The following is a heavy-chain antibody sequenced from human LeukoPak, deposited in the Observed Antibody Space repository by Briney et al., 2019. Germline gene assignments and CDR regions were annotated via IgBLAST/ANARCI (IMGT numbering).Heavy chain of an antibody. CDR3: ARLNTAWEPNDY. Sequence: SETLSLTCTVSGGSITSYYWSWIRQPAGKGLEWIGRIYTTGSTYYNHSLKSRVTMAVDTSKNQFSLKLSSVTAADTAVYYCARLNTAWEPNDYWGQGTLVTVSS. CDR2: IYTTGST. V-gene: IGHV4-4*07. CDR1: GGSITSYY. D-gene: IGHD1-26*01. J-gene: IGHJ4*02.